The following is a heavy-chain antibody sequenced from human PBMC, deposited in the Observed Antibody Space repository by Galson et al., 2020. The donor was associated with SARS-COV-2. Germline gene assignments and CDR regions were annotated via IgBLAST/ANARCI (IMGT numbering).Heavy chain of an antibody. CDR2: ISGSGGST. CDR3: AKVGYFDWLSTVPSWFDP. CDR1: GFTFSSYA. V-gene: IGHV3-23*01. Sequence: QAGGSLRLSCAASGFTFSSYAMSWVRQAPGKGLEWVSAISGSGGSTYYADSVKGRFTISRDNSKNTLYLQMNSLRAEDTAVYYCAKVGYFDWLSTVPSWFDPWGQGTLVTVSS. D-gene: IGHD3-9*01. J-gene: IGHJ5*02.